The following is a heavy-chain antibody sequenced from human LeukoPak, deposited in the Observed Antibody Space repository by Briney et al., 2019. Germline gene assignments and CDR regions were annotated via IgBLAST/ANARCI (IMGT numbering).Heavy chain of an antibody. CDR3: ARDGFVGAADY. CDR1: EFIFSGYW. V-gene: IGHV3-7*01. D-gene: IGHD6-13*01. CDR2: IKQDGSEK. Sequence: GGSLRLSCAASEFIFSGYWMNWVRQAPGKGLEWVANIKQDGSEKQYVDSVRGRFTISRDNAKNSLHLQMNSLRVEDTAVYYCARDGFVGAADYWGQGTLVTVSS. J-gene: IGHJ4*02.